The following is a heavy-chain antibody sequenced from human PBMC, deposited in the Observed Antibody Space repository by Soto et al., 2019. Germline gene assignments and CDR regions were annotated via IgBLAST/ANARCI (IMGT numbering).Heavy chain of an antibody. CDR3: ARGGYYYDSSGALRWFDP. J-gene: IGHJ5*02. CDR2: IIPIFGTA. Sequence: QVQLVQSGAEVKKPGSSVKVSCKASGGTFSSYAISWVRQAPGLGLEWMGGIIPIFGTANYAQKFQGRVTITADESTSTAYMELSSLRSEDTAVYYCARGGYYYDSSGALRWFDPWGQGTLVTVSS. V-gene: IGHV1-69*12. D-gene: IGHD3-22*01. CDR1: GGTFSSYA.